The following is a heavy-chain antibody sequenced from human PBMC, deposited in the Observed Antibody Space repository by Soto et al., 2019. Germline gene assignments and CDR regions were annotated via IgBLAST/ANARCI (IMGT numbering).Heavy chain of an antibody. D-gene: IGHD5-12*01. Sequence: QVQLVQSGAEVKKPGSSVKVSCKTSGDIFSGYSISWVRQAPGQGLEWMGGIIPICGTTNYAQRFHGRVTITADKSTSTVYMDLYSLKSAATAVYYCGRDLGSGSAPGDHWGQGTLVTVSS. CDR1: GDIFSGYS. CDR2: IIPICGTT. V-gene: IGHV1-69*14. CDR3: GRDLGSGSAPGDH. J-gene: IGHJ4*02.